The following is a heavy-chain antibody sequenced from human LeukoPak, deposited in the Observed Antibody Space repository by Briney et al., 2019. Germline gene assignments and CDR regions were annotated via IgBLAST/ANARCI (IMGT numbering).Heavy chain of an antibody. J-gene: IGHJ5*02. CDR1: GYSISSGYY. D-gene: IGHD6-13*01. V-gene: IGHV4-38-2*02. CDR3: ARAYFSSWYMNWFDP. CDR2: IYPSGST. Sequence: SETLSLTCTVSGYSISSGYYWGWIRQPPGKGLEWIGSIYPSGSTYYYPSLKSRVTISLDTSKNQFSLKLSSVTAADTAVYYCARAYFSSWYMNWFDPWGQGTLVTVSS.